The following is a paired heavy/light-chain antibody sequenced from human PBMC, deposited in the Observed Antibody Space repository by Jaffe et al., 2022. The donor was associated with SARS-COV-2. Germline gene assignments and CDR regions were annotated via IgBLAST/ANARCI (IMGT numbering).Heavy chain of an antibody. CDR1: GFSLSTSGVG. CDR2: VYWDDDK. J-gene: IGHJ2*01. D-gene: IGHD3-10*01. Sequence: QITLKESGPTVVKPTQTVTLTCTFSGFSLSTSGVGVGWIRQPPGKALEWLTLVYWDDDKRYSPSLKSRLTITKDTSKNQVVLTMTKMDPVDTATYHCARLYWYGSYWFFDLWGRGTLVTVSS. V-gene: IGHV2-5*02. CDR3: ARLYWYGSYWFFDL.
Light chain of an antibody. CDR3: VAWDDSLNGPV. J-gene: IGLJ3*02. V-gene: IGLV1-44*01. Sequence: QSVLTQPPSASGTPGQRATISCSGSSSNIGSRTVNWYQQFPGTAPKLVIYRNNQRPSGVPDRFSGSKSGTSASLAISGLQSEDEADYYCVAWDDSLNGPVFGGGTKLTVL. CDR2: RNN. CDR1: SSNIGSRT.